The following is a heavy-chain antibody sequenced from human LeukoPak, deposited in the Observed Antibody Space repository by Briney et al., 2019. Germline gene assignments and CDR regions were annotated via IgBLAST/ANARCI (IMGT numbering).Heavy chain of an antibody. CDR1: GFTFDDYG. V-gene: IGHV3-20*04. Sequence: GGSLRLSCAASGFTFDDYGMSWVRQAPGKGLEWVSGINWNGGSTGYADSVKGRFTISRDNAKNSLYLQMNSLRADDTALYYCARVPYCGGDCPKYFQHWGQGTLVTVSS. CDR3: ARVPYCGGDCPKYFQH. J-gene: IGHJ1*01. CDR2: INWNGGST. D-gene: IGHD2-21*02.